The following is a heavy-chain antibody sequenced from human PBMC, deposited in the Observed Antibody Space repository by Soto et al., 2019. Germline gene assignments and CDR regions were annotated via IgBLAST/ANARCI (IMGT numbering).Heavy chain of an antibody. D-gene: IGHD2-2*02. Sequence: EAQLVESGGGLVQPGGSLRLSCAASGFTFSGYWMHWVRQAPERGLVWVSRINGDGTTTHYADSVKGRFNISRDNANNTLYLQMNILRAEDTAVYSCVRSREGYNLVADYWGQGTLVTVSS. V-gene: IGHV3-74*01. CDR2: INGDGTTT. J-gene: IGHJ4*02. CDR1: GFTFSGYW. CDR3: VRSREGYNLVADY.